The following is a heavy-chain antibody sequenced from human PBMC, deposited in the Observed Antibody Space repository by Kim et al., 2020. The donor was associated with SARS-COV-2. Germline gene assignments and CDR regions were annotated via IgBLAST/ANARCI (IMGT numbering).Heavy chain of an antibody. V-gene: IGHV4-59*08. D-gene: IGHD3-22*01. Sequence: SETLSLICTVSGGSINSYWSWIRQPPGKGLEWIGYIYYRGNTEYNPSLKSRVTISVDTSKSQFSLRLSSVTAADTAVYYCTTYDTIWSHFHYWGQGTLVT. CDR1: GGSINSY. J-gene: IGHJ4*02. CDR3: TTYDTIWSHFHY. CDR2: IYYRGNT.